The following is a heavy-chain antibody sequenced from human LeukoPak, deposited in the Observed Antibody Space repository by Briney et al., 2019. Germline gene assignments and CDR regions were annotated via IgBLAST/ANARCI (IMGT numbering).Heavy chain of an antibody. D-gene: IGHD6-19*01. Sequence: SETLSLTCAVYGGSFSGYYWSWIRHPPGKGLEWIGEINHSGSTNYNPSLKSRVTISVDTSKNQFSLKLSSVTAADTAVYYCARNGVAGNDYFDYWGQGTLVTVSS. J-gene: IGHJ4*02. V-gene: IGHV4-34*01. CDR2: INHSGST. CDR3: ARNGVAGNDYFDY. CDR1: GGSFSGYY.